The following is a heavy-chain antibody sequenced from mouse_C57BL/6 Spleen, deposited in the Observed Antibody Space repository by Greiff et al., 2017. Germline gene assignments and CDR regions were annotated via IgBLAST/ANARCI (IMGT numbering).Heavy chain of an antibody. D-gene: IGHD2-4*01. CDR3: AKGYDYDWAWSAY. Sequence: QVQLQQPGAELVKPGASVKLSCKASGYTFTSYWMHWVKQRPGQGLEWIGMIHPNSGSTNYNEKFKSKATLTVDKSSSTAYMQLSSLTSEDSAVYYCAKGYDYDWAWSAYWGQGTLVTVSA. J-gene: IGHJ3*01. CDR1: GYTFTSYW. V-gene: IGHV1-64*01. CDR2: IHPNSGST.